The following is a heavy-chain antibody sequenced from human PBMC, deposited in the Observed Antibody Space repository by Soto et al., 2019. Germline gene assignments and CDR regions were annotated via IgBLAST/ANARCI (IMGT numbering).Heavy chain of an antibody. V-gene: IGHV3-49*03. CDR2: IGSRASGGTT. D-gene: IGHD1-20*01. CDR3: TRNIPPITGTIGGRMDV. Sequence: GGSLRLSCTTSGFTFGDYTMSWFRQAPGKGLEWVGFIGSRASGGTTEYAASVKGRFSTSRDDSKSIAYLQMNSLKTEDTAVYYCTRNIPPITGTIGGRMDVWGQGTTVTVSS. CDR1: GFTFGDYT. J-gene: IGHJ6*02.